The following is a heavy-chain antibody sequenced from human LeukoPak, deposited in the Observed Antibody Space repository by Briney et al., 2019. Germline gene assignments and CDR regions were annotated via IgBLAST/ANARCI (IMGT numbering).Heavy chain of an antibody. Sequence: SETLSLTCAVSGYSISSGYYWGWIRQPPGKGLEWIGSIYHSGSTYYNPSLKSRLTISVDTSKNQFSLKLSSVTAADTAVYYCARHSSRWELLVDYFDYWGQGTLVTVSS. CDR1: GYSISSGYY. CDR3: ARHSSRWELLVDYFDY. J-gene: IGHJ4*02. V-gene: IGHV4-38-2*01. D-gene: IGHD1-26*01. CDR2: IYHSGST.